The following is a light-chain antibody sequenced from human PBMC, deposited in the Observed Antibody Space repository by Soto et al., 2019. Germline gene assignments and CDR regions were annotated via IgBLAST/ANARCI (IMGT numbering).Light chain of an antibody. CDR1: SSDVGGYNF. CDR2: EVS. V-gene: IGLV2-14*01. Sequence: QSPLTQPASVSGSPGQSITISCTGTSSDVGGYNFVSWYQQHPGKAPKLMIYEVSNRPSGVSNRFSGSKSGNTASLTISGVQAEDEADYYCSSYTSSSVVFGGGTKLTVL. J-gene: IGLJ2*01. CDR3: SSYTSSSVV.